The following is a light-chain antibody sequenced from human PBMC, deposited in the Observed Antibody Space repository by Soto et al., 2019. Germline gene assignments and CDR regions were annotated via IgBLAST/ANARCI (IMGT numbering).Light chain of an antibody. CDR2: GAS. CDR1: QSISSK. J-gene: IGKJ1*01. Sequence: EIKMAQSPDTLSVSPGERATLSCRASQSISSKLAWYQQRPGQAPRLLIYGASTRATGVPVRFRGGGSGTEFTLTISGLQSEDFGSYYCQHMRTFGQGTKVEMK. CDR3: QHMRT. V-gene: IGKV3-15*01.